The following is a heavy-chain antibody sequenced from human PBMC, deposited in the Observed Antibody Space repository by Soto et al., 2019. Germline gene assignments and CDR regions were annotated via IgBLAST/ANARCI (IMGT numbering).Heavy chain of an antibody. CDR1: GSTFSSYE. CDR2: IGTSGKTI. D-gene: IGHD4-4*01. J-gene: IGHJ6*02. CDR3: ARDPAIYSGKFDYGLDV. V-gene: IGHV3-48*03. Sequence: GGSLRLSCAASGSTFSSYEMNWVRQAPGKGLEWVSYIGTSGKTIYYADSVRGRFTISRDNAKNSLYLQMNSLRAEDTAVYFCARDPAIYSGKFDYGLDVWGRGTTVTVSS.